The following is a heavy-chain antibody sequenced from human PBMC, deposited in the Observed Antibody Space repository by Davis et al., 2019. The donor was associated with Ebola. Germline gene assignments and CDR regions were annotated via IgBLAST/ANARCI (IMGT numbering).Heavy chain of an antibody. D-gene: IGHD2-2*01. J-gene: IGHJ5*02. CDR1: GGSISSYY. CDR3: ARVGGVVPAAFRNWFDP. V-gene: IGHV4-59*01. Sequence: PSETLSLTCTVSGGSISSYYWSWIRQPPGKGLEWIGYIYYSGSTNYNPSLKSRVTISVDTSKNQFSLKLSSVTAADTAVYYCARVGGVVPAAFRNWFDPWGQGTLVTVSS. CDR2: IYYSGST.